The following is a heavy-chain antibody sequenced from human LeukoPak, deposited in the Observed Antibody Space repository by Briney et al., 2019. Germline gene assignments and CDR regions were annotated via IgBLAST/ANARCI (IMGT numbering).Heavy chain of an antibody. Sequence: PSETLSLTCTVSGYSISSGYYWGWIRQPPGKGLEWIGSIYHSGSTYYNPSLKSRVTISVDTSKNQFSLKLSSVTAADTAVYYCARVHKSSGWPDYWGQGTLVTVSS. V-gene: IGHV4-38-2*02. CDR3: ARVHKSSGWPDY. CDR1: GYSISSGYY. D-gene: IGHD6-19*01. J-gene: IGHJ4*02. CDR2: IYHSGST.